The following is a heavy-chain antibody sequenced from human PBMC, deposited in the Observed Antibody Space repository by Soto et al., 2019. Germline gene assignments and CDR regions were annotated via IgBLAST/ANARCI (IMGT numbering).Heavy chain of an antibody. D-gene: IGHD6-13*01. CDR3: AKGGGVVSSWQTREYFQH. J-gene: IGHJ1*01. CDR1: GFTFSSDA. CDR2: ISGSGVST. Sequence: EVLLLESGGGLVQPGGSPRLSCAASGFTFSSDAMSWVRQAPGKALEWVSAISGSGVSTYYADSVKGRFTICRDNSRNTLYLAMNYRKAEDTAVYYCAKGGGVVSSWQTREYFQHWGQGTLVTVSS. V-gene: IGHV3-23*01.